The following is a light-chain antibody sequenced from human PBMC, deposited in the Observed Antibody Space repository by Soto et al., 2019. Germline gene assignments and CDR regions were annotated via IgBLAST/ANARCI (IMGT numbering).Light chain of an antibody. V-gene: IGLV2-14*01. CDR1: SSDVGGYNY. J-gene: IGLJ2*01. Sequence: QSALTQPASVSGSPGQSITISCTGSSSDVGGYNYVSWYQQHPGKAPTLIISEVSNRPSGVSTRFSGSKSGNTASLTISGLQAEDEADYYCTSYTSTISHVLFGGGTKLTVL. CDR3: TSYTSTISHVL. CDR2: EVS.